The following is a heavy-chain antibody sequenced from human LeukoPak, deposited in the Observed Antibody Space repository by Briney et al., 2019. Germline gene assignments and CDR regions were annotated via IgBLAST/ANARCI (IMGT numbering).Heavy chain of an antibody. J-gene: IGHJ4*02. D-gene: IGHD6-19*01. CDR2: INPNSGGA. CDR1: GYTFTGYY. CDR3: GSSTRYSSGWYS. Sequence: GASVKVSCKASGYTFTGYYMHWVRQAPGQGLEWMGWINPNSGGANYAQKFQGRVTMTRDTSISTAYMEMSRLRSDDTAVYYCGSSTRYSSGWYSWSQGTLVTVSS. V-gene: IGHV1-2*02.